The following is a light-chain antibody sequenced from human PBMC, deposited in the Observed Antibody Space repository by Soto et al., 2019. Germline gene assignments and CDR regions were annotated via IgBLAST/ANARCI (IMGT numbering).Light chain of an antibody. J-gene: IGKJ2*01. Sequence: IVMTQSPDSLSVSLVERATINCKSSQTVFHTSYNKDFLAWYQQKAGQPPKLLFYWASTRESGVPARFSGGGSGTDFSLTISSLQPEDVAVYYCQQYYSSVTFGQGTKVDIK. CDR1: QTVFHTSYNKDF. V-gene: IGKV4-1*01. CDR3: QQYYSSVT. CDR2: WAS.